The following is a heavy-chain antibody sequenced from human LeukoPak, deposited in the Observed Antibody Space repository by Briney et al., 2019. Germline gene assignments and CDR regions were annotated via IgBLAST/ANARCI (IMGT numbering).Heavy chain of an antibody. D-gene: IGHD6-13*01. J-gene: IGHJ6*03. CDR1: GFTFSSYA. V-gene: IGHV3-21*01. Sequence: GGSLRLSCAASGFTFSSYAMHWVRQAPGKGLEWVSSISSSSSYIYYADSVKGRFTISRDNAKNSLYLQMNSLRAEDTAVYYCARGYRSEGYSSSWYYYYYYMDVWGKGTTVTVSS. CDR3: ARGYRSEGYSSSWYYYYYYMDV. CDR2: ISSSSSYI.